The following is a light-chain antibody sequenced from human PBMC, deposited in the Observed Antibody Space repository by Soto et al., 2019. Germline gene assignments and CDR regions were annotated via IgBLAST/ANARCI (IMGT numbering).Light chain of an antibody. V-gene: IGLV2-14*01. J-gene: IGLJ1*01. Sequence: QSALTQPASVSGSPGQSITISCTGTSSDVGGYNYVSWYQQHPGKAPKLMIYEVIHRPSGVSNRFSGSKSGNTASLTISGLQAEDEADYYCSSYTSSSTDVFGTGTKLTVL. CDR3: SSYTSSSTDV. CDR1: SSDVGGYNY. CDR2: EVI.